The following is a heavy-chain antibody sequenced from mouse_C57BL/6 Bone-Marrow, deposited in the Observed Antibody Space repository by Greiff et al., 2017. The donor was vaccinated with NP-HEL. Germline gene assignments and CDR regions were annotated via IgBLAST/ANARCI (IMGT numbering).Heavy chain of an antibody. Sequence: VHLVESGPGLVAPSQSLSITCTVSGFSLTSYGVDWVRQSPGKGLEWLGVIWGVGSTNYNSALKSRLSISKDNSKSQVFLKMNSLQTDDTAMYYCATYDGYYERFAYWGQGTLVTVSA. CDR2: IWGVGST. CDR1: GFSLTSYG. V-gene: IGHV2-6*01. J-gene: IGHJ3*01. D-gene: IGHD2-3*01. CDR3: ATYDGYYERFAY.